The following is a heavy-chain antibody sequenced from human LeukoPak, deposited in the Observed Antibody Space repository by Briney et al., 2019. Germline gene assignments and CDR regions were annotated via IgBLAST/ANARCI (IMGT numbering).Heavy chain of an antibody. J-gene: IGHJ6*01. Sequence: SETLSLTCTVSGTSISNYYWSWIRQPPGKGLEWIGYIEYRGNTNYNPSLKSRVTISVDTSKNQFSLKMTSVTDADTAVYYCARDRPLDDSWSGYYDNGMDVWGQGTTVTVSS. D-gene: IGHD3-3*01. V-gene: IGHV4-59*01. CDR1: GTSISNYY. CDR2: IEYRGNT. CDR3: ARDRPLDDSWSGYYDNGMDV.